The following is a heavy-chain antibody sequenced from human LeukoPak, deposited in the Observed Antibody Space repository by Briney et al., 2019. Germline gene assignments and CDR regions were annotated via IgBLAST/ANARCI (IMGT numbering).Heavy chain of an antibody. CDR1: GFTFSSYG. V-gene: IGHV3-30*02. J-gene: IGHJ3*02. CDR2: IRYDGSNK. D-gene: IGHD6-6*01. CDR3: AEAFHIYAAPDAFDI. Sequence: GGSLRLSCAASGFTFSSYGMHWVRQAPGKGLEWVAFIRYDGSNKYYADSVKGRFTISRDNSKNTLYLQMNSLRAEDTAVYYCAEAFHIYAAPDAFDIWGQGTMVTVSS.